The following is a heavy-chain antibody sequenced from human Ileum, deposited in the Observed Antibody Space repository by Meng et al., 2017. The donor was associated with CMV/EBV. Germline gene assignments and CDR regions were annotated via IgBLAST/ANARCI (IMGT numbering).Heavy chain of an antibody. J-gene: IGHJ1*01. CDR2: IYKTGVT. V-gene: IGHV4-59*01. Sequence: SETLSLTCIVSDGPISTYYWSWVRQSPVKGLESIGYIYKTGVTNYNPSLKGRATMSLDTSKNQFSLRLTSLTAADTAVYYCAKTARIPTDWSQGTLVTVSS. CDR3: AKTARIPTD. CDR1: DGPISTYY. D-gene: IGHD2-21*01.